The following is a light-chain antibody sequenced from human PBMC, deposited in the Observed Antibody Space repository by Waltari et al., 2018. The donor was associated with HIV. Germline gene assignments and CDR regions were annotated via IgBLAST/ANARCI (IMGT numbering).Light chain of an antibody. Sequence: DIVMTQSPASLSVSPGERATLSCRASQNVIRNLAWYQQKPGQFSRLLIYGASTRASGIPARFSVSGSGTEFTLTISSLQSEDFAVYFCQQYNDWPLTFGGGTKVEI. CDR2: GAS. J-gene: IGKJ4*01. CDR1: QNVIRN. CDR3: QQYNDWPLT. V-gene: IGKV3-15*01.